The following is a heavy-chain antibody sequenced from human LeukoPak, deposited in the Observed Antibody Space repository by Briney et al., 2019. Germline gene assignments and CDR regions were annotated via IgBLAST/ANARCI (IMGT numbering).Heavy chain of an antibody. CDR1: GFTFRAYW. CDR3: AKFYDILTAYFDF. Sequence: GGSLRLSCAASGFTFRAYWMSWVRQAPGKGLEWVANIKTDGSEKYYVDSVKGRFTISRDNAKNSLFLQMNSLRAEDTAVYYCAKFYDILTAYFDFWGQGTLVTVSS. CDR2: IKTDGSEK. J-gene: IGHJ4*02. V-gene: IGHV3-7*05. D-gene: IGHD3-9*01.